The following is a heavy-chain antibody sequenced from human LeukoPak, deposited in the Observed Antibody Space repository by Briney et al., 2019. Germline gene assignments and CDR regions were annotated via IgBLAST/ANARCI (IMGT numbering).Heavy chain of an antibody. V-gene: IGHV4-39*07. CDR2: IYYNGDT. D-gene: IGHD1-1*01. Sequence: SETLSLTCTVSGGSIGSSTYYWVWIRQPQGKGLEWIGSIYYNGDTYYSPSLQSRVSISVATSKNQFSLKLSSVTAADTAVYYCARERLSYYYMDAWGKGTTVTVSS. CDR3: ARERLSYYYMDA. CDR1: GGSIGSSTYY. J-gene: IGHJ6*03.